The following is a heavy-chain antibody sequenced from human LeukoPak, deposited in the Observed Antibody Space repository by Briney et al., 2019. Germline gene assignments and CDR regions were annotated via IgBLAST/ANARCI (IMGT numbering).Heavy chain of an antibody. V-gene: IGHV3-21*01. Sequence: PGGSLRLSCAASGFTFSSYSMNWVRQAPGKGLEWVSSISSSSSYIYYADSVKGRFTNSRDNAKNSLYLQMNSLRAEDTAVYYCARDQGGNSGSFDYWGQGTLVTVSS. J-gene: IGHJ4*02. CDR1: GFTFSSYS. CDR3: ARDQGGNSGSFDY. D-gene: IGHD4-23*01. CDR2: ISSSSSYI.